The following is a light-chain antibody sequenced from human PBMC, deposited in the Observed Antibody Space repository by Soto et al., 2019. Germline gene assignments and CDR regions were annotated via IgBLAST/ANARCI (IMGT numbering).Light chain of an antibody. CDR3: QQYNNWPYT. CDR2: GAS. CDR1: QSVSSN. V-gene: IGKV3-15*01. J-gene: IGKJ2*01. Sequence: EIVMTQSPATLSVSPGERANLSCRASQSVSSNLAWYQQKPGQAPRLLIYGASTRATGIPARFSGSGSGTEFTHTISSLQSEDFAVYYCQQYNNWPYTFGQGTKLEIK.